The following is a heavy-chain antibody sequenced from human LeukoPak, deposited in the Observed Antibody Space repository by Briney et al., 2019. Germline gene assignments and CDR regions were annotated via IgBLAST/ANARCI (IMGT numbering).Heavy chain of an antibody. CDR1: DGSISSGTDV. Sequence: NASETLSLTCTVSDGSISSGTDVWTWSRQPAGKGLEWIGRISTSGSINYHPSLKSRVSISVDTSKTQFSLKLTSVTAADTAVYYCATSIWFGEDYWGQGTRVTVSS. CDR3: ATSIWFGEDY. J-gene: IGHJ4*02. CDR2: ISTSGSI. V-gene: IGHV4-61*02. D-gene: IGHD3-10*01.